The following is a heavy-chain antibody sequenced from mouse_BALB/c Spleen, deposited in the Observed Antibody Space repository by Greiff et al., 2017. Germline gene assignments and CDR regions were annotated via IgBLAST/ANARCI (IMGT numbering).Heavy chain of an antibody. J-gene: IGHJ1*01. D-gene: IGHD1-1*01. CDR3: ARDYYGSSGYFDV. CDR1: GYSITSDYA. V-gene: IGHV3-2*02. Sequence: EVKLLESGPGLVKPSQSLSLTCTVTGYSITSDYAWNWIRQFPGNKLEWMGYISYSGSTSYNPSLKSRISITRDTSKNQFFLQLNSVTTEDTATYYCARDYYGSSGYFDVWGAGTTVTVSS. CDR2: ISYSGST.